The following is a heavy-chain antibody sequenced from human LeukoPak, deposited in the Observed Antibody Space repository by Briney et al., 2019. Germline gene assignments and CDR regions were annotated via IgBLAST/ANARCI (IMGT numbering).Heavy chain of an antibody. J-gene: IGHJ6*04. CDR3: ARHLPYYYYGMDV. CDR2: IDPSDSYT. V-gene: IGHV5-10-1*01. CDR1: GYSFTSYL. Sequence: PGESLKISCKGSGYSFTSYLISWVRQIPGKGLGGMGRIDPSDSYTNYSPSFQGHVTISADKSISTAYLQWSSLKASDTAMYYCARHLPYYYYGMDVWGKGTTVTVSS.